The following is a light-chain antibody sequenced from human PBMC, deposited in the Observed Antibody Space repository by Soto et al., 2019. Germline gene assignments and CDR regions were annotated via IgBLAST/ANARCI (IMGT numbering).Light chain of an antibody. CDR2: KVS. CDR1: RSLIYTDGNTY. Sequence: DVVMTQSPLSLPVTLGQPASISCRASRSLIYTDGNTYLNWFHQRPGQSPRRLFSKVSNRDSGVPDRFIGSVSGSDFTLKISRVEAEDVGLYYCMQGTHWPYTFGQGTKLEIK. J-gene: IGKJ2*01. CDR3: MQGTHWPYT. V-gene: IGKV2-30*01.